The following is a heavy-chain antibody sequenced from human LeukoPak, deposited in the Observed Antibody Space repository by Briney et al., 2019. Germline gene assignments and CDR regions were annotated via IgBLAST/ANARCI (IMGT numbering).Heavy chain of an antibody. J-gene: IGHJ4*02. CDR1: GYTFTSYY. Sequence: ASVKVSCKASGYTFTSYYMHWVRQAPGQGLEWMGIINPSGGSTSYAQKFQGRVTMTRDTSISTAYMELSRLRSDDTAVYYCARDRYYYGSGSYYGGLDYWGQGTLVTVSS. CDR2: INPSGGST. CDR3: ARDRYYYGSGSYYGGLDY. D-gene: IGHD3-10*01. V-gene: IGHV1-46*01.